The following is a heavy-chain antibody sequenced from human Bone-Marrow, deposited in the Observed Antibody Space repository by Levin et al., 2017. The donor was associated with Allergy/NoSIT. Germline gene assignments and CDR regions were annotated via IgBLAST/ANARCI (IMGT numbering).Heavy chain of an antibody. CDR3: AREAFTLDADAFEV. V-gene: IGHV3-48*02. J-gene: IGHJ3*01. Sequence: GESLKISCAASGFTFTDYSMSWVRQAPGRGLEWVSYISSSGKTMYYADSVKGRFTISRDTAKNSLFLQMNSLRDEDTALYFCAREAFTLDADAFEVWGQGTMVTVSS. D-gene: IGHD3/OR15-3a*01. CDR1: GFTFTDYS. CDR2: ISSSGKTM.